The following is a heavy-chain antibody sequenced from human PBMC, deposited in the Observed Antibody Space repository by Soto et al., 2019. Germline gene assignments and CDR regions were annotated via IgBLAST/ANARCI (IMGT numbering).Heavy chain of an antibody. V-gene: IGHV3-23*01. Sequence: EVQLLESGGGLVQPGGSLRLSCAASGFTFTSYAMSWIRQTPGKGLEWVSAITGGGDNTYYADSVKGRFTISRDNSKNALYLQINSLTAEDPAFYYCAQDWGSRDWLPENWGQGTRVTVSS. CDR2: ITGGGDNT. CDR1: GFTFTSYA. J-gene: IGHJ4*02. CDR3: AQDWGSRDWLPEN. D-gene: IGHD3-9*01.